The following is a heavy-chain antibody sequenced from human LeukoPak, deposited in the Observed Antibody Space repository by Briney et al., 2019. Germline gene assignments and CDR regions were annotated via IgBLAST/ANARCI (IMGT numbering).Heavy chain of an antibody. Sequence: ASVKVSCKASGFTFTSYYMHWVRQAPGQGLEWMGVINPTGGSTTYAQKFQGRVTMTRDTSTSTVYMELSSLRSEDTAVCYCVRASDVWGQGTLVTVSS. CDR3: VRASDV. CDR2: INPTGGST. V-gene: IGHV1-46*01. CDR1: GFTFTSYY. J-gene: IGHJ4*02.